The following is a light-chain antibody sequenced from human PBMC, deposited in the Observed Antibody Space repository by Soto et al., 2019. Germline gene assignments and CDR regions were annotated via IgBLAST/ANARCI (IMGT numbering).Light chain of an antibody. J-gene: IGLJ1*01. CDR3: SSYTNINTRACV. V-gene: IGLV2-14*01. Sequence: QSALTQPASVSGSPGQSITISCTGTSGDIGSYNRVSWYQQHPGKAPKLIIYEVTDRPSGVSNRFSGYKSGNTASLTISGLQAEDEVEYYCSSYTNINTRACVFGTGTKLTVL. CDR2: EVT. CDR1: SGDIGSYNR.